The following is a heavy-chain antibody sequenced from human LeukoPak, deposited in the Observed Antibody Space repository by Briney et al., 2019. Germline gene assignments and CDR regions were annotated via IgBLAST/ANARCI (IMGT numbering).Heavy chain of an antibody. D-gene: IGHD2-21*02. V-gene: IGHV3-7*03. CDR3: AKYRDIIVMTAHGSDY. CDR1: GFRFSDYW. Sequence: PGGSLRLSCAASGFRFSDYWMTWVRQAPGKGLECVANIKTDGSAKYYPDSVKGRFTVSRDNSRNTLYLQMNSLRDEDTAVYYCAKYRDIIVMTAHGSDYWGQGTLVTVSS. J-gene: IGHJ4*02. CDR2: IKTDGSAK.